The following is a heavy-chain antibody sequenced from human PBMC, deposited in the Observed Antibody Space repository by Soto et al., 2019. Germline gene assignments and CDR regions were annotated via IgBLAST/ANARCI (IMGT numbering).Heavy chain of an antibody. J-gene: IGHJ4*02. CDR2: ICGDGSNE. CDR1: GFTFSSYG. V-gene: IGHV3-33*01. D-gene: IGHD6-13*01. CDR3: AVLHSSSNSYFDC. Sequence: QVQLVESGGGAVQPGRSLRLSCVASGFTFSSYGIHWVRQAPGKGLECVALICGDGSNEDYADSVEGRFTISRDNSKNTVYLEMNSLRAEDTAVYYCAVLHSSSNSYFDCWGQGTLVTVSS.